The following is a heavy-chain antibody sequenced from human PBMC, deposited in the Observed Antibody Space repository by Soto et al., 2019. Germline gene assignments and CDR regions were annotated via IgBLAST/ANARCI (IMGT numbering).Heavy chain of an antibody. D-gene: IGHD1-26*01. CDR3: ARENLRSRGYFDY. J-gene: IGHJ4*02. V-gene: IGHV4-59*01. Sequence: PSETLSLTCTVSGGSISSYYWRWIRQPPGKGLEWIGYIYYSGSTNYNPALNSRVTISVDTSKNQFSLKLSSVTAADTAVYYCARENLRSRGYFDYWGQGTLVTVSS. CDR1: GGSISSYY. CDR2: IYYSGST.